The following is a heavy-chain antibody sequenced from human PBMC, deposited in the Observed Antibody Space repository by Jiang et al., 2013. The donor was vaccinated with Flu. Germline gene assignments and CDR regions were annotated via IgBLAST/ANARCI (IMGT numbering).Heavy chain of an antibody. CDR1: GYTFTGYY. V-gene: IGHV1-2*04. J-gene: IGHJ4*02. CDR2: INPNSGGT. CDR3: ARGGIAAAGTTKVPGVDFDY. Sequence: GAEVKKPGASVKVSCKASGYTFTGYYMHWVRQALGQGLEWMGWINPNSGGTNYAQKFQGWVTMTRDTSISTAYMELSRLRSDDTAVYYCARGGIAAAGTTKVPGVDFDYWGQGTLVTVSS. D-gene: IGHD6-13*01.